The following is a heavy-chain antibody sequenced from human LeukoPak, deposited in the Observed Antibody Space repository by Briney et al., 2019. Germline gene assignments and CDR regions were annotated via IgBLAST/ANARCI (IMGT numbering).Heavy chain of an antibody. CDR3: ATPLGNWNDVYYFDY. CDR2: FDPEDGET. V-gene: IGHV1-24*01. CDR1: GYTLTELS. J-gene: IGHJ4*02. Sequence: GASVKVSCKVSGYTLTELSMHWVRQAPGKGLEWMGGFDPEDGETIYAQTFQGRVTMTEDTSTDTAYMELSSLRSEDTAVYYCATPLGNWNDVYYFDYWGQGTLVTVSS. D-gene: IGHD1-1*01.